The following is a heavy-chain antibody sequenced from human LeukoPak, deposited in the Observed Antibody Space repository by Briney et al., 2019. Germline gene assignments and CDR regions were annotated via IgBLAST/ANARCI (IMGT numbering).Heavy chain of an antibody. Sequence: GRSLRLSCAASGFTFDDYAMHWVRQAPGKGLEWVSGISWNSGSIGYADSVKGRFTISRDNAKNSLCLQMNSLRAEDTALYYCAKAASSGWYSAGDYWGQGTLVTVSS. CDR3: AKAASSGWYSAGDY. CDR2: ISWNSGSI. V-gene: IGHV3-9*01. J-gene: IGHJ4*02. CDR1: GFTFDDYA. D-gene: IGHD6-19*01.